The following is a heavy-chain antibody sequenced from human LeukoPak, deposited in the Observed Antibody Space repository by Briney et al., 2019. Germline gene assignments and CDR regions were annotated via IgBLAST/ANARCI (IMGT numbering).Heavy chain of an antibody. CDR1: GGSFSGYY. CDR2: INHSGST. J-gene: IGHJ4*02. Sequence: SETLSLTCAVYGGSFSGYYWSWIRQPPGKGLEWIGEINHSGSTNYNPSLKSRVTISVDTSKNQFSLKLSSVTAADTAVYYCARDRYHGSGSYYNPRRGYFDYWGQGTLVTVSS. D-gene: IGHD3-10*01. V-gene: IGHV4-34*01. CDR3: ARDRYHGSGSYYNPRRGYFDY.